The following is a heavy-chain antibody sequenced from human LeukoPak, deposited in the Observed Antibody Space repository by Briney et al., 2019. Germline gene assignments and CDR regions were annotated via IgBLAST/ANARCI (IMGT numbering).Heavy chain of an antibody. V-gene: IGHV3-7*01. CDR3: ARDVPSRRSSPLGIFDY. CDR1: GFTFSSNW. CDR2: IKQDGSEK. D-gene: IGHD6-6*01. J-gene: IGHJ4*02. Sequence: AGSLRLSCAASGFTFSSNWMSWVRQAPGKGLEWVANIKQDGSEKYYVDSVKGRFTISRDNAKNSLYLQMNSLRAEDTAVYYCARDVPSRRSSPLGIFDYWGQGTVVTVSS.